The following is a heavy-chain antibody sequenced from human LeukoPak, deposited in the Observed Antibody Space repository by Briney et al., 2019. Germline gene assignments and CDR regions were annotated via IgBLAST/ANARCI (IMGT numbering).Heavy chain of an antibody. D-gene: IGHD6-13*01. J-gene: IGHJ4*02. CDR1: GGSISSGSYY. CDR2: IYTSGST. CDR3: ARGYSSSWVRGVVLDY. V-gene: IGHV4-61*02. Sequence: PSETLSLTCTVSGGSISSGSYYWSWIRQPAGKGLEWIGRIYTSGSTNYNPSLKSRVTISVDTSKNQFSLKLSSVTAADTAVYYCARGYSSSWVRGVVLDYWGQGTLVTVSS.